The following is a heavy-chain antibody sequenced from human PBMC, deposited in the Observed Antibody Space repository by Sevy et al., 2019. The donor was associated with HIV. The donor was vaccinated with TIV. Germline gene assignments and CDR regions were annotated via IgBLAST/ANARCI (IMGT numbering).Heavy chain of an antibody. CDR3: ARDNITGTVDYYYYMDV. V-gene: IGHV3-30-3*01. CDR1: GFTFSSYA. D-gene: IGHD1-20*01. Sequence: GGSLRLSCAASGFTFSSYAMHWVRQAPGKGLEWVAVISYDGSNKYYADSVKGRFNISRENSKNTLYLQMNSLRAEDTAVYYCARDNITGTVDYYYYMDVWGKGTTVTVSS. J-gene: IGHJ6*03. CDR2: ISYDGSNK.